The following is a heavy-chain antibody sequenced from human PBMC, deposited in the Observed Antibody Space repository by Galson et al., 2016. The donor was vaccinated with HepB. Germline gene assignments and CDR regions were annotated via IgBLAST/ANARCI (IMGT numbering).Heavy chain of an antibody. J-gene: IGHJ4*02. CDR2: IHYSRXT. Sequence: ETXXLTCSVXXXSMXXXYXXXIRXXPGKGLEWIGYIHYSRXTNYSPSLTGRVTISTDTSKNQVSLKMTSVTAADTAFYYCAGTFRGGYWGQGILVTVSS. CDR3: AGTFRGGY. CDR1: XXSMXXXY. D-gene: IGHD3-16*01. V-gene: IGHV4-59*01.